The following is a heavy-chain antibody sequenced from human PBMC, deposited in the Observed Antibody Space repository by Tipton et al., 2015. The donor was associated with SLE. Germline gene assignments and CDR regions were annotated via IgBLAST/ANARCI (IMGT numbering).Heavy chain of an antibody. CDR3: ARGISSGWWNY. CDR1: GGSISSSSYY. CDR2: IYYSGST. Sequence: TLSLTCTVSGGSISSSSYYWGWIRQPPGKGLEWIGIIYYSGSTYYNPSLKSRVTTSVDTSKNQFSLKLSSVTAADTAVYYCARGISSGWWNYWGQGNLVTVSS. V-gene: IGHV4-39*07. D-gene: IGHD6-19*01. J-gene: IGHJ4*02.